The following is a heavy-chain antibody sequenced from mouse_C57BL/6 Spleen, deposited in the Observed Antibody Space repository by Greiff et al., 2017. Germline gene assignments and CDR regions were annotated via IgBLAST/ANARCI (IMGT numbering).Heavy chain of an antibody. J-gene: IGHJ1*03. CDR2: IDPETGGT. CDR1: GYTFTDYE. Sequence: QVQLQQSGAELVRPGASVTLSCKASGYTFTDYEMHWVKQTPVHGLEWIGAIDPETGGTAYNQKFKGKAILTADKSSSTAYMELRSLTSEDSAVYYCTPTGRYWYFDVWGTGTTVTVSS. D-gene: IGHD4-1*02. V-gene: IGHV1-15*01. CDR3: TPTGRYWYFDV.